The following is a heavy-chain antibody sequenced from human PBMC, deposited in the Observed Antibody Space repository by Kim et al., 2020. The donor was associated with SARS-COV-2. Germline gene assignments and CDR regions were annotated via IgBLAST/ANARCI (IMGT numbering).Heavy chain of an antibody. V-gene: IGHV3-23*01. Sequence: TEYADSVRGRFTISRDNSKNTLFLQMGSLRAEDTAVYYCAKVYAAAGHFDYWGQGTLVTVSS. CDR2: T. J-gene: IGHJ4*02. D-gene: IGHD6-13*01. CDR3: AKVYAAAGHFDY.